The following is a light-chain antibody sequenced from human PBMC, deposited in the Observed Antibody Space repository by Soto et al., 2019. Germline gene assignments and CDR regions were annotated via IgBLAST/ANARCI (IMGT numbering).Light chain of an antibody. CDR3: QQSYSTPLS. Sequence: EIVLTQSPGTLSLSPGERGTLSCRASQSVSSSYIFCYQQRPGQAPRLLMYAPSGRATGIPDRFSGSGSGTDVTLTISRLEPEDFATYYCQQSYSTPLSFGLGTRLEIK. J-gene: IGKJ5*01. V-gene: IGKV3-20*01. CDR1: QSVSSSY. CDR2: APS.